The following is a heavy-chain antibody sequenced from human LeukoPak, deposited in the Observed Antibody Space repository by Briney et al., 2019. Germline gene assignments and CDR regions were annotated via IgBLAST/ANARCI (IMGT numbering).Heavy chain of an antibody. Sequence: GASVKVSCKASGYTFTSYGISWVRQAPGQGLEWMGWISAYNGNTNYAQKLQGRVTMTTDTSTSTAYMELRSLRSDDTAVYYCARILVVSSSGDNWFDPWGQGTLVTVSS. J-gene: IGHJ5*02. D-gene: IGHD6-13*01. CDR1: GYTFTSYG. V-gene: IGHV1-18*01. CDR2: ISAYNGNT. CDR3: ARILVVSSSGDNWFDP.